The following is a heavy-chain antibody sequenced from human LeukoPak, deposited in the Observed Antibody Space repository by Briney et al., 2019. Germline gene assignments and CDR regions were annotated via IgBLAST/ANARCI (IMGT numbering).Heavy chain of an antibody. CDR2: ISRSSSVI. Sequence: GGSLRLSCAVSGLTFSSYSMSWVRQAPGKGLEWISYISRSSSVIYYADSVKGRFTISRDNANNSLYLQMNSLRAEDTAVYYCARIRDGYNDAYDIWGQGTTVTVPS. CDR1: GLTFSSYS. V-gene: IGHV3-48*01. D-gene: IGHD5-24*01. CDR3: ARIRDGYNDAYDI. J-gene: IGHJ3*02.